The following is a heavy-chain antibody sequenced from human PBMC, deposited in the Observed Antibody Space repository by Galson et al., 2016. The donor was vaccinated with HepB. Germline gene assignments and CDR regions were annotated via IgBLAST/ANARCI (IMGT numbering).Heavy chain of an antibody. CDR2: LSLDSDRI. CDR1: GFTPDLYA. V-gene: IGHV3-9*02. J-gene: IGHJ6*02. Sequence: SLRLSCAVSGFTPDLYAMHWVRLVPGTGLEWVAGLSLDSDRIDYADSEKGRFTVSRDIAKNVVYLQMNSLRAGDTAVYYCARLNLVVVPASRSYYYSGLDVWGQGTTVTVSS. CDR3: ARLNLVVVPASRSYYYSGLDV. D-gene: IGHD2-2*01.